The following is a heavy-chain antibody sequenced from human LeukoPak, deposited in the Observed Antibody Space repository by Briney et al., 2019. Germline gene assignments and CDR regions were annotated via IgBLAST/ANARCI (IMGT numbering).Heavy chain of an antibody. Sequence: GGSLRLSCAASGVSFSNYWFHWVRQAPGEGLVWVSRTNEHGTIINYADSVKGRFTISRDNAKNTLYLQMNSLRTEDSALYYCVVDLSGSADYWGQGTLVTVSS. CDR1: GVSFSNYW. V-gene: IGHV3-74*01. D-gene: IGHD3-10*01. CDR3: VVDLSGSADY. J-gene: IGHJ4*02. CDR2: TNEHGTII.